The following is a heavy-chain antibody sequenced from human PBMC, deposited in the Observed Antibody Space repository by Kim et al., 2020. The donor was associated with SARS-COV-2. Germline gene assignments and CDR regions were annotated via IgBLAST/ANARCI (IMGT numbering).Heavy chain of an antibody. D-gene: IGHD1-26*01. CDR1: GFSFSSYG. CDR3: ARDYIVGAKGGS. Sequence: GGSLRLSCAASGFSFSSYGMHWVRQAPGKGLEWVAVIWYDGSNKYYADSVKGRFTISRDNSKNTLYLQMNSLRAEDTAVYYCARDYIVGAKGGSWGQEPWSPSPQ. J-gene: IGHJ5*01. CDR2: IWYDGSNK. V-gene: IGHV3-33*01.